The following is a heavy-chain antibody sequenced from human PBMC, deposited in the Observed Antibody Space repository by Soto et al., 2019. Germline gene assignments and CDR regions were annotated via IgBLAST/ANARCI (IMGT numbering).Heavy chain of an antibody. V-gene: IGHV1-46*01. CDR2: INPSAGST. CDR1: GYTFTSYY. J-gene: IGHJ6*02. CDR3: ARDHESTAAAGDYCYYGMDV. Sequence: QVQLVQSGAEVKKPGASVKVSCKASGYTFTSYYMHWVRQAPGQGLEWMGIINPSAGSTSYAQKFQGRVTMTSDTSTSTVYMELSSLRSEDTAVYYCARDHESTAAAGDYCYYGMDVWGQGTTVTVSS. D-gene: IGHD6-13*01.